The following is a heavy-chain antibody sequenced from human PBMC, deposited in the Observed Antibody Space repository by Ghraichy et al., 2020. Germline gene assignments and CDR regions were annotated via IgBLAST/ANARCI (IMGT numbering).Heavy chain of an antibody. Sequence: GGSLRLSCAASGFTFSNAWMSWVRQAPGKGLEWVGRIKSKTDGGTTDYAAPVKGRFTISRDDSKNTLYLQMNSLKTEDTAVYYCTTAHYYYDSSGKDGEWGQGTLVTVSS. CDR2: IKSKTDGGTT. CDR3: TTAHYYYDSSGKDGE. D-gene: IGHD3-22*01. V-gene: IGHV3-15*01. CDR1: GFTFSNAW. J-gene: IGHJ4*02.